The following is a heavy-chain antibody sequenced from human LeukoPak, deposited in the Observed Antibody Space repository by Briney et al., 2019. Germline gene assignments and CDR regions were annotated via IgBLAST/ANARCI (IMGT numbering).Heavy chain of an antibody. Sequence: SETLSLTCAVSGGSISSSNWWSWIRQPPGKGLEWIGYIYYSGSTNYNPSLKSRVTILVDTSKNQFSLKLSSVTAADTAVYYCARAPWDIVVVPAGMGVSWFDPWGQGTLVTVSS. CDR1: GGSISSSNW. CDR3: ARAPWDIVVVPAGMGVSWFDP. V-gene: IGHV4-61*01. D-gene: IGHD2-2*01. CDR2: IYYSGST. J-gene: IGHJ5*02.